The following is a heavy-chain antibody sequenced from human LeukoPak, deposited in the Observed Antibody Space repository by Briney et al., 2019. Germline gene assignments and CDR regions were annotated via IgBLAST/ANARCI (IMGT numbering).Heavy chain of an antibody. J-gene: IGHJ6*03. V-gene: IGHV1-69*01. D-gene: IGHD5-18*01. CDR1: GGTFTSYA. CDR2: IIPSFGTA. Sequence: SVKVSCKASGGTFTSYAISWVRHAPGQGLEWMGGIIPSFGTANYAQQFQGRVTITADESTSTAYMELSSLRSENTAVYYCARDRGYSYAKKSSEYYYMDVWGKGTTVTISS. CDR3: ARDRGYSYAKKSSEYYYMDV.